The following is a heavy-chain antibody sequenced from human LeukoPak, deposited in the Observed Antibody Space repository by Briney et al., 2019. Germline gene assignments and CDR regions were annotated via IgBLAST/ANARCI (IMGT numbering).Heavy chain of an antibody. CDR2: ISSSSSYI. Sequence: GGSLRLSCAASGFTFSSYSMNWVRQAPGKGLEWVSSISSSSSYIYYADSVKGRFTISRDNAKNSLYLQMNSLRAKDTAVYYCARDTEYSSSSFILYYYGMDVWGQGTTVTVSS. CDR1: GFTFSSYS. CDR3: ARDTEYSSSSFILYYYGMDV. V-gene: IGHV3-21*01. D-gene: IGHD6-6*01. J-gene: IGHJ6*02.